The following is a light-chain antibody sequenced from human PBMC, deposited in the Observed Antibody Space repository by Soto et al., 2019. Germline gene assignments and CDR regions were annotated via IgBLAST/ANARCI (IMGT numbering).Light chain of an antibody. CDR2: WAS. V-gene: IGKV4-1*01. CDR1: QSILYRLNNKNF. Sequence: DIVMTQSPDSLAVSLGERATINCKSSQSILYRLNNKNFLAWYQQKPGQPPKLLIYWASTRESGVPDRFSGSDSGTDFTLTISSLQAEDVADYYCHQYYSAPYTFGQGTKLEIK. CDR3: HQYYSAPYT. J-gene: IGKJ2*01.